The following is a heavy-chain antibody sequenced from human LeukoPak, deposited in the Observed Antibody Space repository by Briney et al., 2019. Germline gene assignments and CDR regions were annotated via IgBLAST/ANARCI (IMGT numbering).Heavy chain of an antibody. J-gene: IGHJ4*02. CDR2: ISRSSTTI. CDR3: ARVYTSSWYGDC. V-gene: IGHV3-48*01. CDR1: GFTFNDYN. Sequence: GGSLRLSCAASGFTFNDYNMNWVRQAPGKGLEWIAYISRSSTTIYYADSVKGRFTISRDDAKNSLYLQMSSLRAEDTAVYYCARVYTSSWYGDCWGQGTLVTVSS. D-gene: IGHD6-13*01.